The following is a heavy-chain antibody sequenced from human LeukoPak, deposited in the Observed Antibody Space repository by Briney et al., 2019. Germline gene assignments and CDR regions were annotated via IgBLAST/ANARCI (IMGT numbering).Heavy chain of an antibody. CDR3: ARPNSSGWYFVY. D-gene: IGHD6-19*01. V-gene: IGHV3-21*01. CDR2: ISSSSSYI. Sequence: GGSLRLSCAASGFTFSSYSMNWVRQAPGKGLEWVSSISSSSSYIYYADSVRGRFTISRDNAKNSLYLQMNSLRAEDTAVYYCARPNSSGWYFVYWGQGTLVTVSS. J-gene: IGHJ4*02. CDR1: GFTFSSYS.